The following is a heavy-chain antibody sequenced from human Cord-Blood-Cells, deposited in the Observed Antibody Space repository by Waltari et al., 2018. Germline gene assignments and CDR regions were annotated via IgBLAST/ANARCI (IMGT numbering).Heavy chain of an antibody. CDR2: INPSRSST. V-gene: IGHV1-46*01. CDR3: AGGSITHCAFDI. CDR1: GYTFTSYY. J-gene: IGHJ3*02. D-gene: IGHD3-16*01. Sequence: QVQLVQSGAEVKKPGASVKVSCKASGYTFTSYYMHWVRQAPGQGLEWIGIINPSRSSTRSEQVYQGRVTMTRDTSTSTVYMELSSLRSEDTAVYYCAGGSITHCAFDIWGQGTMVTVSS.